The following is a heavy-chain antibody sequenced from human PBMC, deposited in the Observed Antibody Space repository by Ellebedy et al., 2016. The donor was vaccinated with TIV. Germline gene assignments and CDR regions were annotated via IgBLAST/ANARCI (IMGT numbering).Heavy chain of an antibody. Sequence: GESLKISXTASGFTFTDYAMHWVRQAPGKGLELVSLISYDGSNKYYADSVKGRFTISRDNSKDTPSLQMNSLRAGDAAVYYCAREATLHGGDSGRRYFDYWGQGTLVSVSS. CDR3: AREATLHGGDSGRRYFDY. CDR1: GFTFTDYA. CDR2: ISYDGSNK. V-gene: IGHV3-30-3*01. D-gene: IGHD4-23*01. J-gene: IGHJ4*02.